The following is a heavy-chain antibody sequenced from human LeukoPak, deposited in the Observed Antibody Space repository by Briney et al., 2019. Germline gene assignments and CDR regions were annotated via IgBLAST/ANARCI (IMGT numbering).Heavy chain of an antibody. D-gene: IGHD4-11*01. Sequence: GGSLRLSCAASGFTFSSYAMSWVRQAPGKGLEWVSAISGSGGSTYYADSVRGRFTISRDNSKNALYLQMNSLRAEDTAVYYCAKDPGRSNYFFDYWGQGTLVTVSS. CDR1: GFTFSSYA. J-gene: IGHJ4*02. V-gene: IGHV3-23*01. CDR2: ISGSGGST. CDR3: AKDPGRSNYFFDY.